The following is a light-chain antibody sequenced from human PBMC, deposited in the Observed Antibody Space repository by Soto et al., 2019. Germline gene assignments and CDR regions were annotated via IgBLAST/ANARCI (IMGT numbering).Light chain of an antibody. CDR1: NNDVGNYKL. J-gene: IGLJ3*02. Sequence: QSALTQPASVSESPGQSITISCTGTNNDVGNYKLVSWFQHHLGKAPKLIIYEGTKRPSGVSNRFSASPSGNTASLTISGLQAEDEADYYCYSYAGTSTWVFGGGTKLTVL. CDR2: EGT. CDR3: YSYAGTSTWV. V-gene: IGLV2-23*01.